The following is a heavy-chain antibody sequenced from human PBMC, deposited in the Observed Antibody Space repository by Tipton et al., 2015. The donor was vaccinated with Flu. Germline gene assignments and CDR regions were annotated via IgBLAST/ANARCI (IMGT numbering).Heavy chain of an antibody. Sequence: TLSLTCSVSGGSISSGNYYWNWIRQPAGKGLEWIGRFYTSGSTDYNPSFKSRATISADTSKNQFSLRLSSVTAADTAVYFCAKRGETWGQGTMVTVSS. D-gene: IGHD3-10*01. CDR3: AKRGET. CDR1: GGSISSGNYY. V-gene: IGHV4-61*02. J-gene: IGHJ3*01. CDR2: FYTSGST.